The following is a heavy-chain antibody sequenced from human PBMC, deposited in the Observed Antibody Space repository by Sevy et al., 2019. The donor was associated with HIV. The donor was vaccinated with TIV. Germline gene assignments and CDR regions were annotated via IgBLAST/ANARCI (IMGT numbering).Heavy chain of an antibody. Sequence: GGSLRLSCAASGFTFSNYAMAWVRQAPGKGLEWVSGITGSGGTTYYADSVKGRFTISRDNSKNTLYLQMNRLRAEDTAIYYCADGYPSHEFDVSGQGTMVTVSS. V-gene: IGHV3-23*01. CDR1: GFTFSNYA. CDR2: ITGSGGTT. J-gene: IGHJ3*01. D-gene: IGHD3-16*01. CDR3: ADGYPSHEFDV.